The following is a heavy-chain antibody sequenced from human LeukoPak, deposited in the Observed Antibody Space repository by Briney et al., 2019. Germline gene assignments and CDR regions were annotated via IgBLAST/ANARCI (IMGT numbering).Heavy chain of an antibody. CDR3: ARHGPSMVRGAPDY. V-gene: IGHV4-39*01. Sequence: SETLSLTCTVSGGSISSSSYYWGWIRQPPGKGLEWIGSIYYSGSTYYNPSLKSRVTIPVDTSKNQFSLKLSSVTAADTAVYYCARHGPSMVRGAPDYWGQGTLVTVSS. CDR1: GGSISSSSYY. J-gene: IGHJ4*02. D-gene: IGHD3-10*01. CDR2: IYYSGST.